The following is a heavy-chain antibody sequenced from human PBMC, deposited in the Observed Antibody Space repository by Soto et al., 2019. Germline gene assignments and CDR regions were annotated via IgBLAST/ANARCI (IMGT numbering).Heavy chain of an antibody. Sequence: EVQLVESGGGLGQPGGSLRLSCAASGFTFSSYWMSWVRQAPGKGLEWVANIKQDGSEKYYVDSVKGRFTISRDNAKNSLYLQMNSLRAEDTAVYYCARVVVVAAIVGCFDPWGQRNLVTVSS. D-gene: IGHD2-15*01. CDR2: IKQDGSEK. V-gene: IGHV3-7*03. J-gene: IGHJ5*02. CDR1: GFTFSSYW. CDR3: ARVVVVAAIVGCFDP.